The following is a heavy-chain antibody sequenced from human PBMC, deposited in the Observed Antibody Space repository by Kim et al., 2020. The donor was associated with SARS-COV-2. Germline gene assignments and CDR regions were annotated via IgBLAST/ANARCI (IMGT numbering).Heavy chain of an antibody. D-gene: IGHD1-26*01. V-gene: IGHV4-39*01. CDR3: ARSGPKNRIVGAITFDY. J-gene: IGHJ4*02. Sequence: LKSRVTISVDTSKNQFSLKLSSVTAADTAVYYCARSGPKNRIVGAITFDYWGQGTLVTVSS.